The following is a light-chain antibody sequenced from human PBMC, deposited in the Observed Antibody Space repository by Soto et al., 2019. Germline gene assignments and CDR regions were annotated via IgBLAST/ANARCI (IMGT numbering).Light chain of an antibody. CDR2: DAS. CDR1: QTISTW. V-gene: IGKV1-5*01. CDR3: QQYSYYPSV. Sequence: DIQMTQSPSTLSASVGDRVTITCRASQTISTWLAWYQHTPGKAPKLLIYDASTLQGGVPSRFSVGASGKEFTFPIGSLQPGDFATYYCQQYSYYPSVFGPGTNVYI. J-gene: IGKJ3*01.